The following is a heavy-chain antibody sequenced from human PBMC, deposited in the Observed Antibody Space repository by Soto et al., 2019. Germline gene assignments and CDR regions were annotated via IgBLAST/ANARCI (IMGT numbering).Heavy chain of an antibody. CDR3: ARGRQHDYGDDYSYGMDD. Sequence: GASVKVSCKASGYTFTSYDINWVRQATGQGLEWMGWMNPNSGNTGYAQKFEGRVTMTRNTSIGAAYMELNSLRSEDRAVYYCARGRQHDYGDDYSYGMDDWGQGTMVTVSS. V-gene: IGHV1-8*01. J-gene: IGHJ6*02. CDR1: GYTFTSYD. CDR2: MNPNSGNT. D-gene: IGHD4-17*01.